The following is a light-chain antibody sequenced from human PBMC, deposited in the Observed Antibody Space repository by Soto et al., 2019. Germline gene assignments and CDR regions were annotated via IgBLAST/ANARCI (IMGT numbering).Light chain of an antibody. CDR1: SSNIGTNP. CDR2: TNS. CDR3: ATWDDNVYV. V-gene: IGLV1-44*01. J-gene: IGLJ1*01. Sequence: QSVLTQPPSASGTPGQTVTISCSISSSNIGTNPVSWYHQLPGAAPKLLIYTNSQRPLGVPVRFSGSKSGTSASLAISGLQSEDECDYYCATWDDNVYVFGTGTKLTVL.